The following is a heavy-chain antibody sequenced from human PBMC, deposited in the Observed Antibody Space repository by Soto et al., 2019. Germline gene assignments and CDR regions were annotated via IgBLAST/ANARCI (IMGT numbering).Heavy chain of an antibody. V-gene: IGHV4-34*01. D-gene: IGHD3-10*01. CDR2: VHHSGII. CDR3: ARGVRSGSLTDWFDP. J-gene: IGHJ5*02. Sequence: SETLSLTCAVYGGSFSCYYWTWIRQPPGKGLEWIGEVHHSGIINYNPSFKSRVTISVDTSKNQFSLHLSSVTAADTAVYYCARGVRSGSLTDWFDPWGQGTLVTVSS. CDR1: GGSFSCYY.